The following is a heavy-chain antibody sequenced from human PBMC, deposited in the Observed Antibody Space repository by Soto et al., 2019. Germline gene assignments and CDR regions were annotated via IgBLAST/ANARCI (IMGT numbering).Heavy chain of an antibody. D-gene: IGHD3-3*01. CDR2: INPSGGST. CDR1: GYTFTSHY. Sequence: ASVTVCCKASGYTFTSHYIHWVRPAPGQGLEWMGIINPSGGSTSYAQKFQGRVTMTRDTSTSTVYMELSSLRSEDTAVYYCARDQFPHFGVVLKTPAREERNGMDVWGQGTTVTVSS. CDR3: ARDQFPHFGVVLKTPAREERNGMDV. V-gene: IGHV1-46*01. J-gene: IGHJ6*02.